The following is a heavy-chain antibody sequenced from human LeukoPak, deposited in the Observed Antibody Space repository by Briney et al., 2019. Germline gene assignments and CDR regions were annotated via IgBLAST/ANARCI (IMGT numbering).Heavy chain of an antibody. J-gene: IGHJ4*02. CDR3: AHKTSSGYYYVGYFDY. V-gene: IGHV2-5*01. CDR2: IYWNDDK. CDR1: GFLLSTSGGG. Sequence: ESGPTLGKPPQTLTLTCTFSGFLLSTSGGGVGWIRQPPGKALEWLSPIYWNDDKRYSPSLKSRLTITKDTSKNQVVLTMTNMDPVDTATYYCAHKTSSGYYYVGYFDYWGQGTLVTVSS. D-gene: IGHD3-22*01.